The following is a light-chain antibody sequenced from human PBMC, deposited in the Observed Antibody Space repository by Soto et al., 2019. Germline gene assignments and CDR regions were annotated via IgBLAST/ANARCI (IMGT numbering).Light chain of an antibody. CDR2: DND. Sequence: QSALMQPPSVSAAPGQKVTISCSGSSSNIGNNYVSWYQQFPGTAPKLLIYDNDKRPSGIPDRFSGSKSGTSATLGITGLQTGDEADYYCGTWDSSLSAVVFGGGTKLTVL. CDR1: SSNIGNNY. J-gene: IGLJ2*01. CDR3: GTWDSSLSAVV. V-gene: IGLV1-51*01.